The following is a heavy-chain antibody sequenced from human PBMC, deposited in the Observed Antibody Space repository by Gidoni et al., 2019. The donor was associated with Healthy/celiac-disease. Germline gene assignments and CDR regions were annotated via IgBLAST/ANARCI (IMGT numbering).Heavy chain of an antibody. J-gene: IGHJ6*02. D-gene: IGHD3-3*01. CDR2: INPSGGST. CDR1: GYTFTSYY. Sequence: QVQLVQSGAEVKKPGASVKVSCKASGYTFTSYYMHWVRQAPGQGLEWMGIINPSGGSTSYAQKFQGRVTMTRDTSTSTVYMELSSLRSEDTAVYYCARSALFGVVIIRDYGMDVWGQGTTVTVSS. CDR3: ARSALFGVVIIRDYGMDV. V-gene: IGHV1-46*03.